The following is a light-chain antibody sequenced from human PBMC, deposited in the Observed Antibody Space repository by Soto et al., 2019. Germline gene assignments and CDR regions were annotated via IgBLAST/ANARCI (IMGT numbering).Light chain of an antibody. V-gene: IGKV3-15*01. CDR2: GAS. CDR3: QQYNNWPPDRT. J-gene: IGKJ1*01. Sequence: EIVMTQSPATLSVSPGERATLSCRASQRVGSNLSWYQQKPGQAPRLLIYGASTRATGIPASFSGSGSGTDLTLTISSMQSDDIAISFCQQYNNWPPDRTFGQGTKVEIK. CDR1: QRVGSN.